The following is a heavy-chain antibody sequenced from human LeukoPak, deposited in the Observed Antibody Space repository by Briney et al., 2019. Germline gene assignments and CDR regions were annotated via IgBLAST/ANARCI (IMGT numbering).Heavy chain of an antibody. CDR2: IYYSGST. CDR1: GGSISSSSYY. Sequence: PSETLSLTCTVSGGSISSSSYYWGWIRQPPGKGLEWIGSIYYSGSTYYNPALKSRVTISVDTSMDQFYVKLSSVTAADTAVYYCARHEVPYYYDSSGYPPEGAFDIWGQGTMVTVSS. V-gene: IGHV4-39*01. J-gene: IGHJ3*02. D-gene: IGHD3-22*01. CDR3: ARHEVPYYYDSSGYPPEGAFDI.